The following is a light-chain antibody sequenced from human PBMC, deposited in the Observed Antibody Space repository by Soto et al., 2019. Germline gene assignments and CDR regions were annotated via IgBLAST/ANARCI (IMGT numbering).Light chain of an antibody. V-gene: IGKV3-20*01. CDR2: GAS. CDR3: QHYEFSPPSYT. CDR1: QSLTTSY. J-gene: IGKJ2*01. Sequence: EIVLTQSPGTLSLSPGERATLSCRASQSLTTSYLAWYQQKPGQAPRLLIYGASSRATGIPDRFSGSGSGTGFTLTISILEPEDFAVYYYQHYEFSPPSYTFGQGTKLEIK.